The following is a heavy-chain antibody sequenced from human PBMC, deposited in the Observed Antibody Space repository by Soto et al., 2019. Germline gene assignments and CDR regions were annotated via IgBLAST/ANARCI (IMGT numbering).Heavy chain of an antibody. CDR2: IYYSGST. CDR3: ARDRRGVVVPAAHYYYYGMDV. V-gene: IGHV4-31*03. J-gene: IGHJ6*02. Sequence: SETLSLTCTVSCGSISSGGYYWSWIRQHPGKGLEWIGYIYYSGSTYYNPSLKSRVTISVDTSKNQFSLKLSSVTAADTAVYYCARDRRGVVVPAAHYYYYGMDVWGQGTTVTVSS. D-gene: IGHD2-2*01. CDR1: CGSISSGGYY.